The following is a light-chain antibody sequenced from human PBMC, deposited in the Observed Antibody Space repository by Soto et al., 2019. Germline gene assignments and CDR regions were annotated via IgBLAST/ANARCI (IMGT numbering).Light chain of an antibody. V-gene: IGLV2-14*01. CDR3: SLYTSSRSLV. Sequence: QSALTQPASVSGSPGQSITISCAGVSSDVGGYTYVSWYQQHPGKAPKLMIFEVNNRPSVVSSRFSGSESGNTASLTISDLQAEDEADYYCSLYTSSRSLVFGGGTKLTVL. CDR2: EVN. CDR1: SSDVGGYTY. J-gene: IGLJ2*01.